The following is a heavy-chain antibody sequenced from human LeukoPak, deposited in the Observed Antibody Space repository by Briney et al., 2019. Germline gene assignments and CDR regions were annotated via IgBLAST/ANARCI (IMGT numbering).Heavy chain of an antibody. V-gene: IGHV4-59*01. J-gene: IGHJ6*03. Sequence: SETLSLTCTVSGGSISSYYWSWIRQPPGKGLEWIGYIYYSGSTNYNPSLKSRVTISVDTSKNQFSLKLSSVTTADTAVYYCARETSQKGAHYMDVWGKGTTVTISS. CDR1: GGSISSYY. CDR2: IYYSGST. D-gene: IGHD3-16*01. CDR3: ARETSQKGAHYMDV.